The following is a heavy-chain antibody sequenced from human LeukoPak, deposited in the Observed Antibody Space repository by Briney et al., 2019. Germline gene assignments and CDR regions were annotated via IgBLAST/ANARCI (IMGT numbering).Heavy chain of an antibody. D-gene: IGHD4-11*01. Sequence: GGSLRLSCAASAFTASLNYMSWVRQAPGKGLEWVSFIQNAETTDYADSVKGRFTISRDTSKNTLYLQMNSVRVEDTAVYYCARGYSNYDYWGQGTLVTVSS. CDR3: ARGYSNYDY. J-gene: IGHJ4*02. V-gene: IGHV3-66*01. CDR1: AFTASLNY. CDR2: IQNAETT.